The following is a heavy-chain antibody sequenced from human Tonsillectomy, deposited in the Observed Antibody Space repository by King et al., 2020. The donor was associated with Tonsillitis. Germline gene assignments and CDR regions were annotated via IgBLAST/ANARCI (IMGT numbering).Heavy chain of an antibody. CDR1: AGSISSYY. Sequence: VQLQESGPGLVKPSETLSLTCTGSAGSISSYYWSWIRQPPGKGLEWCGYIFYTGSTNYNHSLQSRVTISVDTSKNQFSLWMSSVTAADTAVYYCASSRHDYGGQGYDFYMDVWGKGTTVTVSS. CDR3: ASSRHDYGGQGYDFYMDV. J-gene: IGHJ6*03. CDR2: IFYTGST. V-gene: IGHV4-59*01. D-gene: IGHD4-23*01.